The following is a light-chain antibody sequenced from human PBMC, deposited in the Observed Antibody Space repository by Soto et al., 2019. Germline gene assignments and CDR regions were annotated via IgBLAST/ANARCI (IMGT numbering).Light chain of an antibody. J-gene: IGLJ3*02. Sequence: QSALNQPASVSGSPGQSITISCTGTSSDIGDYNYVSWYQLHPDKAPKLLIYKVSDRPSGVSSRFSGSKSGSTAFLTISGLQPEDEADYYXXSWASTRTPWXFGGGTKLTV. CDR1: SSDIGDYNY. CDR3: XSWASTRTPWX. CDR2: KVS. V-gene: IGLV2-14*01.